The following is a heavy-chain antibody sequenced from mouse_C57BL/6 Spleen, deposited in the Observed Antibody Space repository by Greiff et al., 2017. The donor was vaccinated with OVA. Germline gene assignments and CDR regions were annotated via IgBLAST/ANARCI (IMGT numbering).Heavy chain of an antibody. Sequence: QVQLQQSGPELVKPGASVKLSCKASGYTFTSYDINWVKQRPGQGLEWIGWIYPRDGSTKYNEKFKGKATLTVDTSSSTAYMELHSLTSEDSAVYFCAREVNYVRFAYWGQGTLVTVSA. D-gene: IGHD2-1*01. CDR3: AREVNYVRFAY. CDR1: GYTFTSYD. J-gene: IGHJ3*01. CDR2: IYPRDGST. V-gene: IGHV1-85*01.